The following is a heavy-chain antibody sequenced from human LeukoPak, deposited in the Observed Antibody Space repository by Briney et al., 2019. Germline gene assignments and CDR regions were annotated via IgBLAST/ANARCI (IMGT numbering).Heavy chain of an antibody. J-gene: IGHJ4*02. CDR1: GFTFSSYE. CDR2: ISSSGSTI. Sequence: GGSLRFSCAASGFTFSSYEMNWVRQAPGKGLEWVSYISSSGSTIYYADSVKGRFTISRDNAKNSLYLQMNSLRAEDTALYYCAREGLDSSGSKGVDYWGQGTLVTVSS. D-gene: IGHD3-22*01. CDR3: AREGLDSSGSKGVDY. V-gene: IGHV3-48*03.